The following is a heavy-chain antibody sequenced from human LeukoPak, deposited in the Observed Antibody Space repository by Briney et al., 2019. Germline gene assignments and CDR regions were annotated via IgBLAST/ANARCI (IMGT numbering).Heavy chain of an antibody. Sequence: SETLSLTCTVSGGSISSSSYYWGWIRQPPGKGLEWIGSIYYSGSTYCNPSLKSRVTISVDTSKNQFSLKLSSVTAADTAVYYCARHYSIVVVPAAIFDYWGQGTLVTVPS. V-gene: IGHV4-39*01. CDR1: GGSISSSSYY. CDR3: ARHYSIVVVPAAIFDY. CDR2: IYYSGST. J-gene: IGHJ4*02. D-gene: IGHD2-2*01.